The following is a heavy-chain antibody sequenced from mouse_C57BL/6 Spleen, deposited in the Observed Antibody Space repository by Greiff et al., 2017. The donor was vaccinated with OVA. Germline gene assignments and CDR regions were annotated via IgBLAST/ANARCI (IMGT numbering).Heavy chain of an antibody. J-gene: IGHJ2*01. D-gene: IGHD2-2*01. CDR1: GYTFTDYY. CDR2: INPNNGGT. Sequence: EVQLQQSGPELVKPGASVKISCKASGYTFTDYYMNWVKQSHGKSLEWIGDINPNNGGTSYNQKFKGKATLTVDKSSSTAYMELRSLTSEDSAVYYCARVGYDLVYYFDYWGQGTTLTVSS. CDR3: ARVGYDLVYYFDY. V-gene: IGHV1-26*01.